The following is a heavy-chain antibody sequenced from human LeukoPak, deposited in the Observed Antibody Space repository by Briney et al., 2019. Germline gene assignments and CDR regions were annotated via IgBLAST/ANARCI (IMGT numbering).Heavy chain of an antibody. J-gene: IGHJ5*02. CDR3: ARGRRGYCSSTSCYVNWFDP. CDR1: GYTFTSYD. V-gene: IGHV1-8*03. D-gene: IGHD2-2*01. CDR2: MNPNSGNT. Sequence: ASVKVSCKASGYTFTSYDINWVRQATGQGLEWMGWMNPNSGNTGYAQKFQGRVTITRNTSISTAYMELSSLRSEDTAVYYCARGRRGYCSSTSCYVNWFDPWGQGTLVTVSS.